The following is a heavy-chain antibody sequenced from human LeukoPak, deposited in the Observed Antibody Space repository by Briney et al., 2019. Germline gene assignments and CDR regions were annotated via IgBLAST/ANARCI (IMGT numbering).Heavy chain of an antibody. J-gene: IGHJ4*02. CDR1: GYTFTSYG. V-gene: IGHV1-18*01. D-gene: IGHD3-10*01. Sequence: GASVKVSCKASGYTFTSYGISWVRQAPGQGLEWMGWISAYNGNTSYAQKLQGRVTMTTDTSTSTAYMELRSLRSDDTAVYYCARRGRGEVDHATDYWGQGTLVTVSS. CDR3: ARRGRGEVDHATDY. CDR2: ISAYNGNT.